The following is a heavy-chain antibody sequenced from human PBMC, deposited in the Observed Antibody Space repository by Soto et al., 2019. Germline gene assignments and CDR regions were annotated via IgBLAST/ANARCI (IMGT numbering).Heavy chain of an antibody. Sequence: QVQLVQSGAEVKKPGASVKVSCKASGYTFTSYDNNWVRQATGQGLEWMGWMNPNSGNTGYAQKFQGRVTMTRNTSISTAYMDLSSLRSEDTAVYYCARERSAAGTGWFDPWGQGTLVTVSS. V-gene: IGHV1-8*01. J-gene: IGHJ5*02. D-gene: IGHD6-13*01. CDR1: GYTFTSYD. CDR3: ARERSAAGTGWFDP. CDR2: MNPNSGNT.